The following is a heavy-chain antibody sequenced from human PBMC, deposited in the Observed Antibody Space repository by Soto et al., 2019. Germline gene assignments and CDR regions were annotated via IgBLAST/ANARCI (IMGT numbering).Heavy chain of an antibody. CDR1: GGSISSYY. Sequence: SETLSLTCTVSGGSISSYYWSWIRQPPGKGLEWIGYIYYSGSTNYNPSLKSRVTISVDTSKNQFSLKLSSVTAADTAVYYCARGVCSGGSCEEAAFDIWGQGTMVTVSS. D-gene: IGHD2-15*01. J-gene: IGHJ3*02. CDR3: ARGVCSGGSCEEAAFDI. V-gene: IGHV4-59*01. CDR2: IYYSGST.